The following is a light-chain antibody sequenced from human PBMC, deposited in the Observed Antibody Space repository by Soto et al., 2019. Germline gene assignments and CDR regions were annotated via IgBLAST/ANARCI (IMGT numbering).Light chain of an antibody. Sequence: DIQMTQSPSTLSASVGDRVTITCRASQSIGSWLAWYQQKPGKAPKLLIYDASSLESGVPSRFSGSGSGAEFTLTISRLQPDDFATYYCQQYNTFSLTFGGGTKVEIK. CDR2: DAS. CDR3: QQYNTFSLT. V-gene: IGKV1-5*01. CDR1: QSIGSW. J-gene: IGKJ4*01.